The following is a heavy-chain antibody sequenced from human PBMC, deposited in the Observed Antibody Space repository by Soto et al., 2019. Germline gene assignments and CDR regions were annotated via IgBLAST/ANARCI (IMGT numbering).Heavy chain of an antibody. Sequence: QITLKESGPTLVKPTQTLTLTCTFSGFSLSTSGVGVGWIRQPPGKALEWLALIYWNDDKRYSPSLKSRLTITKDTSKNQVVLTMTNMDPVDTATYYCAHRPVSSIAARLLPLYYFDYWGQGTLVTVSS. CDR2: IYWNDDK. J-gene: IGHJ4*02. CDR1: GFSLSTSGVG. V-gene: IGHV2-5*01. D-gene: IGHD6-6*01. CDR3: AHRPVSSIAARLLPLYYFDY.